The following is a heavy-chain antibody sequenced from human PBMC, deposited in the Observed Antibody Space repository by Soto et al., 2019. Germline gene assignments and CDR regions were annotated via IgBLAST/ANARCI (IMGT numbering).Heavy chain of an antibody. CDR1: GFTFSNYW. CDR3: ARGDCVGGSCYSLAGSFYYYMDV. CDR2: INSDGSVS. J-gene: IGHJ6*03. D-gene: IGHD2-15*01. V-gene: IGHV3-74*01. Sequence: EVKLVASGGGLVQPGGSLRLSCAASGFTFSNYWMYWVRQAPGQGMVWVSRINSDGSVSRYADSVEGRLTISRDNVKNPLYLQMNSLRVEDTAVYYCARGDCVGGSCYSLAGSFYYYMDVWGKGTTVTVFS.